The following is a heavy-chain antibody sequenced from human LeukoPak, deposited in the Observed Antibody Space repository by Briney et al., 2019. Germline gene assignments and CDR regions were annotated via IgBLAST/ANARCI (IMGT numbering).Heavy chain of an antibody. CDR3: VREGSDY. CDR2: MNPNSGNT. CDR1: GYTFTSYD. J-gene: IGHJ4*02. Sequence: ASVKVSCKASGYTFTSYDINWVRQATGQGLEWLGYMNPNSGNTGSAQKFQGRFTMTWDTSISTAYMELSSLRSEDTAVYYCVREGSDYWGRGTLVTVSS. V-gene: IGHV1-8*01.